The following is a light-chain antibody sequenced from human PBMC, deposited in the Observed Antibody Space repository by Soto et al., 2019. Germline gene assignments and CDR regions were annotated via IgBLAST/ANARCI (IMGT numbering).Light chain of an antibody. CDR1: QDVSTN. Sequence: ETVMTQCPDTLSVSPGESATLSCRASQDVSTNLAWFHHKPGQTPRLVLYGASKRATGIPARFSGSGSGRHFTLTISSLQSEDFGVYYCQHYNNWPPYSFGQGTKVDIK. V-gene: IGKV3-15*01. J-gene: IGKJ2*03. CDR3: QHYNNWPPYS. CDR2: GAS.